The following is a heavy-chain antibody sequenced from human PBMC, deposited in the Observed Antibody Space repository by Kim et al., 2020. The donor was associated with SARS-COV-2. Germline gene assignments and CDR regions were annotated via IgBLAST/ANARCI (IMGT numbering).Heavy chain of an antibody. CDR3: ARDGGAAAGIYFDY. V-gene: IGHV3-53*01. D-gene: IGHD6-13*01. Sequence: GGSLRLSCAASGFTVSSNYMSWVRQAPGKGLEWVSVIYSGGSTYYADSVKGRFTISRDNSKNTLYLQMNSLRAEDTAVYYCARDGGAAAGIYFDYWGRGTLVTVSS. CDR2: IYSGGST. CDR1: GFTVSSNY. J-gene: IGHJ4*02.